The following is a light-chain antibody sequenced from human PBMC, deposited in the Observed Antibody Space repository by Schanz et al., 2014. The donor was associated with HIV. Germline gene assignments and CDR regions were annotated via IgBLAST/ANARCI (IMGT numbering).Light chain of an antibody. Sequence: QSVLAQPPSVSGAPGQRVTISCTGSSSNIGAGYDVHWYQLLPGTAPKLLIFDNNNRPSGVPARVSGSKFGTSASLIISALQGEDEGDYYCQSFDTSLSPVVFGGGTKLTVL. CDR3: QSFDTSLSPVV. CDR1: SSNIGAGYD. CDR2: DNN. V-gene: IGLV1-40*01. J-gene: IGLJ2*01.